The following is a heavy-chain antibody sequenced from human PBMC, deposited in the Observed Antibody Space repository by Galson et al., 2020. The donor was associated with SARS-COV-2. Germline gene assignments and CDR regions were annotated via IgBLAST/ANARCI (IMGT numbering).Heavy chain of an antibody. CDR3: ARTQASNYELLTGFYRFSDY. V-gene: IGHV3-11*04. J-gene: IGHJ4*02. Sequence: NSGGSLRLSCAASGFTFSDYFMSWIRQAPGKGLEWVSYISTDGSTIYYADSVKGRFTISRDNAKNSLYLQMNSLRAEDTAVYYCARTQASNYELLTGFYRFSDYWGQGTLVTVSS. CDR1: GFTFSDYF. CDR2: ISTDGSTI. D-gene: IGHD3-9*01.